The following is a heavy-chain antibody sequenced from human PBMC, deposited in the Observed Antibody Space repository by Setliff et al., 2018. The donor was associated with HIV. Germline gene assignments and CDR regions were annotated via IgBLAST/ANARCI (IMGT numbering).Heavy chain of an antibody. V-gene: IGHV5-51*01. CDR3: ARRAPGDYGNRPSYYFDY. Sequence: PGESLKISCKGSGYSFTSHWIGWVRQMPGKGLEWMGIIYPGDSDTRYSPAFQGQVTISADKSVSTAYLQWSSLQTSDTAMYYCARRAPGDYGNRPSYYFDYWGQGTLVTVSS. J-gene: IGHJ4*02. CDR2: IYPGDSDT. D-gene: IGHD3-10*01. CDR1: GYSFTSHW.